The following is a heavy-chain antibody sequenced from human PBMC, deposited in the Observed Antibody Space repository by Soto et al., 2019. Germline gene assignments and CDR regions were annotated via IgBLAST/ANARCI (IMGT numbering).Heavy chain of an antibody. D-gene: IGHD3-10*01. J-gene: IGHJ5*02. V-gene: IGHV4-30-4*01. Sequence: SETLSLTCTVSGGSIRSGDYYWSWIRQPPGKGLEWIGYIYTSGTTYYNPALKSRVTISVDTSKNQFSLKLSSVTAADTAVYYCARGPNYYNSARGWFDPWGQGTLVTVSS. CDR1: GGSIRSGDYY. CDR3: ARGPNYYNSARGWFDP. CDR2: IYTSGTT.